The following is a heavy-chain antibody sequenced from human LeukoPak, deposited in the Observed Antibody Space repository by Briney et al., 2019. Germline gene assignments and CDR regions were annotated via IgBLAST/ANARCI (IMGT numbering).Heavy chain of an antibody. Sequence: GASLRLSCAASGFTFSSYAMSWVRQAPGKGLEWVSYISSSGGTIYYADSVKGRFTISRDNAKNSLYLQMNSLRAEDTAVYYCARADIVRSYYYYGMDVWGKGTTVTVSS. J-gene: IGHJ6*04. D-gene: IGHD2-8*01. V-gene: IGHV3-48*03. CDR2: ISSSGGTI. CDR1: GFTFSSYA. CDR3: ARADIVRSYYYYGMDV.